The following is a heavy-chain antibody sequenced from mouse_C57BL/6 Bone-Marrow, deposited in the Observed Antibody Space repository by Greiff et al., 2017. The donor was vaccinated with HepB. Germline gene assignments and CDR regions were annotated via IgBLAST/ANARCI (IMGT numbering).Heavy chain of an antibody. Sequence: EVQLQQSGPELVKPGASVKISCKASGYTFTDYYMNWVKQSHGKSLEWIGDINPNNGGTSYNQKFKGKATLTVDKSSSTAYMELRSLTSEDSAVYYCARGGGPWFADWGQGSLVTVSA. CDR2: INPNNGGT. J-gene: IGHJ3*01. CDR1: GYTFTDYY. D-gene: IGHD1-1*02. CDR3: ARGGGPWFAD. V-gene: IGHV1-26*01.